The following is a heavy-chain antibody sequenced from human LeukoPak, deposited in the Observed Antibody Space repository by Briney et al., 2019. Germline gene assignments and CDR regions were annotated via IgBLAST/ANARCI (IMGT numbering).Heavy chain of an antibody. CDR2: ISGSGGST. J-gene: IGHJ4*02. D-gene: IGHD3-22*01. Sequence: GGSLRLSCAASGFIFSSYAMSWVRQAPGKGLEWVSAISGSGGSTYYADSVKGRFTISRDNSKNTLYLQMNSLRAEDTAVYYCAKDSAPYYYDSSGPPDYWGQGTLVTVSS. CDR1: GFIFSSYA. V-gene: IGHV3-23*01. CDR3: AKDSAPYYYDSSGPPDY.